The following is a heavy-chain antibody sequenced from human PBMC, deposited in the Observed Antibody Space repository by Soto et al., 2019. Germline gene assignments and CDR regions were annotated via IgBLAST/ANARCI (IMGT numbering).Heavy chain of an antibody. CDR3: ARDDKVAGETFDY. Sequence: ASETLSLTCTVSGGSINNHYWSWIRQPPGKGLEWIGYIYYTGSTNYNPSLKSRVTMTTDTSTSTAYMELRSLRSDDTAVYYCARDDKVAGETFDYWGQGTLVTVSS. CDR1: GGSINNHY. D-gene: IGHD6-19*01. J-gene: IGHJ4*02. CDR2: IYYTGST. V-gene: IGHV4-59*11.